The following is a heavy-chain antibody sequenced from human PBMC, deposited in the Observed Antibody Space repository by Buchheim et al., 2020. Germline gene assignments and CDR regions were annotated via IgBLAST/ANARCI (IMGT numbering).Heavy chain of an antibody. CDR2: IKEDGSEK. CDR3: ARSRGMDV. V-gene: IGHV3-7*01. J-gene: IGHJ6*02. CDR1: RFTSSSYW. Sequence: EVQLVESGGGLVQPGGSLRLSCAASRFTSSSYWMTLVRQAPGKGLEWVANIKEDGSEKYYVDSVKGRFTISRDNAKNSLYLQMNSLRAGDTAVYYCARSRGMDVWGQGTT.